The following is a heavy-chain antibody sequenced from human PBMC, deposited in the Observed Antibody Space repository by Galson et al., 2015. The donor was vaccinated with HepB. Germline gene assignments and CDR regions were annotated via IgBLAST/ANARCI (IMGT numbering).Heavy chain of an antibody. CDR2: INPSGGST. Sequence: SVKVSCKASGYTFTSYYMHWVRQAPGQGLEWMGIINPSGGSTGYAQKFQGRVTMTRDNSKNTLYLQMSSLRAEDTGVYYCARDWSLFGVVTIDYWGQGTLVTVSS. J-gene: IGHJ4*02. CDR1: GYTFTSYY. CDR3: ARDWSLFGVVTIDY. V-gene: IGHV1-46*01. D-gene: IGHD3-3*01.